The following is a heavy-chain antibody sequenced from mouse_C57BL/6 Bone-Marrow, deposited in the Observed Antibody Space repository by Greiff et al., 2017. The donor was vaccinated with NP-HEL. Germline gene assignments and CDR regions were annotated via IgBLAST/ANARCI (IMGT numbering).Heavy chain of an antibody. CDR2: IDPSDSYT. J-gene: IGHJ1*03. CDR3: SSSVYYYGSSYRWYFDV. V-gene: IGHV1-50*01. Sequence: VQLQQPGAELVKPGASVKLSCKASGYTFTSYWMQWVKQRPGQGLEWIGEIDPSDSYTNYNQKFKGKATLTVDTSSSTAYMQLSSLTSEDSAVYYCSSSVYYYGSSYRWYFDVWGTGTTVTVSS. D-gene: IGHD1-1*01. CDR1: GYTFTSYW.